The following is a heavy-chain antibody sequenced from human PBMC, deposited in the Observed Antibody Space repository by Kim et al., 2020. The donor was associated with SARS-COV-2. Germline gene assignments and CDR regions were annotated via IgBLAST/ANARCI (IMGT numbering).Heavy chain of an antibody. CDR3: ARGPGDYEPPYNWFDP. CDR1: GFTFSSYS. V-gene: IGHV3-21*01. D-gene: IGHD4-17*01. CDR2: ISSSSSYI. J-gene: IGHJ5*02. Sequence: GGSLRLSCAASGFTFSSYSMNWVRQAPGKGLEWVSSISSSSSYIYYADSVKGRFTISRDNAKNSLYLQMNSLRAEDTAVYYCARGPGDYEPPYNWFDPWGQGTLVTVSS.